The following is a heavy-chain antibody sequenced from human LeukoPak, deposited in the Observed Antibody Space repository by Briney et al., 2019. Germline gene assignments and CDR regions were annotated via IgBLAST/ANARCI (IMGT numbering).Heavy chain of an antibody. CDR2: VRFDGSHK. CDR3: AKKDSPTGSYTPFDH. CDR1: GFTFSLYA. Sequence: PGGSLRLSCAASGFTFSLYAIHSVRQPPGKGLEWVAFVRFDGSHKYYVDSVKGRFIISRDNSEKTVYLQMSDLKIEDTGVYYCAKKDSPTGSYTPFDHWGRGILVTVSS. J-gene: IGHJ5*02. V-gene: IGHV3-30*02. D-gene: IGHD1-26*01.